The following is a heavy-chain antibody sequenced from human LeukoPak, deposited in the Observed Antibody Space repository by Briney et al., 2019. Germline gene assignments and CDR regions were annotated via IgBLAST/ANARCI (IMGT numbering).Heavy chain of an antibody. CDR3: ARVGSYGTASWFDP. V-gene: IGHV4-38-2*02. D-gene: IGHD5-18*01. Sequence: SETLSLTCTVSGYSISSGYYWGWIRQPPRKGLGWFGSICHSGSTYYNPSLKSRVTISVDTSKNQFYLKLSSVTAADTGVYYCARVGSYGTASWFDPWGQGNLVTVSS. CDR1: GYSISSGYY. CDR2: ICHSGST. J-gene: IGHJ5*02.